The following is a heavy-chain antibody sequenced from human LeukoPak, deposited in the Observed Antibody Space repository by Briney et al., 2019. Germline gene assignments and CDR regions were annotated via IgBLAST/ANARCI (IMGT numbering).Heavy chain of an antibody. CDR1: GFTFTTYN. J-gene: IGHJ3*02. D-gene: IGHD4-17*01. CDR3: ARDFYGDWAFDI. V-gene: IGHV3-48*02. CDR2: ISSSSGTI. Sequence: ASVKVSCAASGFTFTTYNMNWVRQAPGKGLEWVSYISSSSGTIYYADSVKGRFTISRDNAKNSLYLQMNSLRDEDTAVYYCARDFYGDWAFDIWGQGTMVTVSS.